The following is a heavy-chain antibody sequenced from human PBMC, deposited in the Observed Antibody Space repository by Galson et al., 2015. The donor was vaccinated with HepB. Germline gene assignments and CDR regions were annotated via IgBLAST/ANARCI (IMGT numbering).Heavy chain of an antibody. V-gene: IGHV3-30*04. Sequence: SLRLSCAASGFTFSSYAMHWVRQAPGKGLEWVAVISYDGSNKYYADSAKGRFTISRDNSKNTLYLQMNSLRAEDTAVYYCARDTGSGGPRGGLIAWYYFDYWGQGTLVTVSS. J-gene: IGHJ4*02. D-gene: IGHD2-15*01. CDR3: ARDTGSGGPRGGLIAWYYFDY. CDR1: GFTFSSYA. CDR2: ISYDGSNK.